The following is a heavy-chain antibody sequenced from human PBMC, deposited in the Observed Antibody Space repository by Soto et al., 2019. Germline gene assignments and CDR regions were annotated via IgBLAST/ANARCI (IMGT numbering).Heavy chain of an antibody. CDR1: GGSITSYY. J-gene: IGHJ1*01. CDR3: ARLNGLRAAGTV. D-gene: IGHD6-13*01. CDR2: IHYRGNT. V-gene: IGHV4-59*08. Sequence: PSETLSLTCTVSGGSITSYYWSWVRQPPGKGLEWIANIHYRGNTDYNPSLKSRVTVSLYTSKNQFSLKLISVTAADTALYYCARLNGLRAAGTVWGQGTQVTVSS.